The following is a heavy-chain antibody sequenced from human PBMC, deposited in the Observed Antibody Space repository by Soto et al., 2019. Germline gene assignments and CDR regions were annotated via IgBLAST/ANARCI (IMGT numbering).Heavy chain of an antibody. CDR3: AKLCGDPGMPPDY. V-gene: IGHV3-30*18. J-gene: IGHJ4*02. D-gene: IGHD2-21*01. Sequence: QVQLVESGGGVVQPGRSLRLSCAASGFSFSSYGMHWVRQAPGKGLEWVAVVSKDGGTKFYKDSVMGRFTISRDNSKNALYLQMSSLSPEDTAVYDCAKLCGDPGMPPDYWGQGTLVTVSS. CDR1: GFSFSSYG. CDR2: VSKDGGTK.